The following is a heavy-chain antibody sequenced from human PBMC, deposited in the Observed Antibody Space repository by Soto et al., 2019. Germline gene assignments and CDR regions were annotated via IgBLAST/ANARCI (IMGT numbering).Heavy chain of an antibody. CDR1: GGPISSYY. Sequence: QVQLQESGPGLVKPSETLSLNCTVSGGPISSYYWSWIRQSPGKGLEWIGYIYYSGSTNYNPSLRSAVTQTVDPSTIQCSLVLSSVTDADTAVYSCARGRSCWPPRLDYWGQGTLVTVSS. CDR2: IYYSGST. J-gene: IGHJ4*02. CDR3: ARGRSCWPPRLDY. V-gene: IGHV4-59*01. D-gene: IGHD6-19*01.